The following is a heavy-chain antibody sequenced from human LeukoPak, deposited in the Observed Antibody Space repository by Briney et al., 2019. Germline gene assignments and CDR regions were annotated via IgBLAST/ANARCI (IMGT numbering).Heavy chain of an antibody. J-gene: IGHJ4*02. CDR1: GYTFTSYY. CDR2: INPNSGDT. CDR3: ARGRIAAAGNDY. Sequence: GASVKVSCKASGYTFTSYYMHWVRQAPGQGLEWMGWINPNSGDTNYAQRFQGRVTMTGDTSISTAYMELSRLRSDDTAVYYCARGRIAAAGNDYWGQGTLVTVSS. V-gene: IGHV1-2*02. D-gene: IGHD6-13*01.